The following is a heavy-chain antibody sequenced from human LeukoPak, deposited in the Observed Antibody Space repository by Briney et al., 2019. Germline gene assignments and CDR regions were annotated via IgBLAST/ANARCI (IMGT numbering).Heavy chain of an antibody. CDR1: GYTFTGYY. CDR2: INPNSGGT. CDR3: ARDADILTGNDY. V-gene: IGHV1-2*02. J-gene: IGHJ4*02. D-gene: IGHD3-9*01. Sequence: ASVKVSCKASGYTFTGYYMHWVRQAPGQGLEWMGWINPNSGGTNYAQKFQGRVTMTRDTSISTAYMELSRLRSDDTAVYYCARDADILTGNDYWGQGTLVTVSS.